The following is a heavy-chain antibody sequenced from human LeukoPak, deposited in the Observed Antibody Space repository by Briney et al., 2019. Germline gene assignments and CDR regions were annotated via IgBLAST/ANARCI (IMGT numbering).Heavy chain of an antibody. V-gene: IGHV4-4*02. CDR3: AYSPYLDEVYYYMDV. J-gene: IGHJ6*03. CDR2: IYQTGST. Sequence: PGGSQRLSCAASGFTFSSYSMSWVRQAPGKGLEWIGEIYQTGSTNYNPSLKSRVTISMDKSKNEFSLKLTSVTAADTAVYYCAYSPYLDEVYYYMDVWGKGATVTVSS. CDR1: GFTFSSYS. D-gene: IGHD2/OR15-2a*01.